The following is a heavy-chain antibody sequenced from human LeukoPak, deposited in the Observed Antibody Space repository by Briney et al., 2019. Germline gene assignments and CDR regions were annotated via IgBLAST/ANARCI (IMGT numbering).Heavy chain of an antibody. V-gene: IGHV1-69*01. D-gene: IGHD2-21*01. Sequence: SVKVSCKASGGTFSSNPINWVRQAPGQGLQWMGAIIPIFNTADYAQKFQGRLTITADESTSTAYMELSSLRSDDAAVYYCAGGATGDRDWFDPWGQGTLVTVSS. J-gene: IGHJ5*02. CDR2: IIPIFNTA. CDR1: GGTFSSNP. CDR3: AGGATGDRDWFDP.